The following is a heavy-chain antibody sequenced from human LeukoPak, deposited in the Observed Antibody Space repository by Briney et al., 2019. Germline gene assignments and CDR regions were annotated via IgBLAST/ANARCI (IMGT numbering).Heavy chain of an antibody. CDR3: ARDSSLLRYFDWLFH. CDR2: INNDGSNT. Sequence: PGGSLRLSCAASGFTFITYWMHWVRQAPGKGLVWVSRINNDGSNTNYADSVKGRFTISRDNAKNTLYLQMNSLRAEDTAVYYCARDSSLLRYFDWLFHWGQGTLVTASS. D-gene: IGHD3-9*01. V-gene: IGHV3-74*01. CDR1: GFTFITYW. J-gene: IGHJ5*02.